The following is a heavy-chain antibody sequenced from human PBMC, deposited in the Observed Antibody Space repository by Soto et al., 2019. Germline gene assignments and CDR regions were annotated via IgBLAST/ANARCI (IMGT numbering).Heavy chain of an antibody. J-gene: IGHJ5*02. Sequence: PGGSLRLSCATFGFTFSTFWMHWARQAPGKGLVWVSRINTDGSKTTYAASVKGRFTISRDNAKNTVYLQMDSLRAEDTAVYYCATVATNSYNWLDPWGQGTLVNVSS. CDR1: GFTFSTFW. CDR2: INTDGSKT. D-gene: IGHD5-12*01. V-gene: IGHV3-74*01. CDR3: ATVATNSYNWLDP.